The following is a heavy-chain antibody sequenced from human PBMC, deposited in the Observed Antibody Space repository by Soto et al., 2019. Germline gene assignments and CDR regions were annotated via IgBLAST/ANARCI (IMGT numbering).Heavy chain of an antibody. V-gene: IGHV4-31*03. CDR2: IYYSGST. J-gene: IGHJ1*01. CDR3: VLDQNYGDRVYFQH. CDR1: GGSISSGGYY. Sequence: QVQLQESGPGLVKPSQTLSLTCTVSGGSISSGGYYWSWIRQHPGKGLEWIGYIYYSGSTYYNPSLKSRVTISVDTSKNQFSLKLSSVTAADTAVYYCVLDQNYGDRVYFQHWGQGTLVTVSS. D-gene: IGHD4-17*01.